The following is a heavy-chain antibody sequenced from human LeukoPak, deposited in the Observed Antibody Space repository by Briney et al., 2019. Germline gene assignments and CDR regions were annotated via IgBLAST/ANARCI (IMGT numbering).Heavy chain of an antibody. CDR2: MSSSSNYT. V-gene: IGHV3-21*01. Sequence: PGGSLRLSCAASGFTFSSYSMNWVRQAPGKGLEWVSSMSSSSNYTYYADSVKGRFTISRDSAMNSLYLQMNSLRGEDTAVYYCARDRSSTWYTHGMDVWGQGTTVTVSS. J-gene: IGHJ6*02. CDR1: GFTFSSYS. CDR3: ARDRSSTWYTHGMDV. D-gene: IGHD6-13*01.